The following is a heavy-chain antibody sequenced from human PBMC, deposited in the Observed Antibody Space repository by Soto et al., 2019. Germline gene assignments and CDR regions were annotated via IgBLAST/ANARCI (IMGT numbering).Heavy chain of an antibody. CDR3: ATLDRSSSYSGFDF. CDR2: IYPGDSDT. Sequence: EVQLVQSGAELKKPGESLKIPCKASAYIFTNYWIAWVRQMPGKGLEWMGMIYPGDSDTKYSPSFQGLVTISADRSISTAYLQWTSLKASYTAMYYCATLDRSSSYSGFDFLGQGTLVTVSS. D-gene: IGHD6-13*01. CDR1: AYIFTNYW. J-gene: IGHJ4*02. V-gene: IGHV5-51*01.